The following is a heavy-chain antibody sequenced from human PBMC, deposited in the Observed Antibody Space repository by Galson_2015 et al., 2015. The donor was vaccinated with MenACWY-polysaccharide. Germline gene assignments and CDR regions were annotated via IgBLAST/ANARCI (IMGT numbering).Heavy chain of an antibody. D-gene: IGHD1-26*01. CDR3: ARGGGSYSGAFDI. CDR2: IGTAGDT. CDR1: GFTFSSYD. Sequence: SLRLSCAASGFTFSSYDMHWVRQATGKGLEWVSAIGTAGDTYYPGSVKGRFTISRENAKNSLYLQMNSLRAGDTAVYYCARGGGSYSGAFDIWGQGTMVTVSS. J-gene: IGHJ3*02. V-gene: IGHV3-13*01.